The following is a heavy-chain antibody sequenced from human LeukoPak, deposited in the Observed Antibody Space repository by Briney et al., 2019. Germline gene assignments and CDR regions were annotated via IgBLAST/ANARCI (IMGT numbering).Heavy chain of an antibody. CDR3: ARHEFDSGSLPYFDY. V-gene: IGHV4-59*08. CDR2: IYYSGST. D-gene: IGHD3-10*01. CDR1: GGSIRGYY. Sequence: VKPSETLSLTCTVSGGSIRGYYWSWIRQPPGKGLEWIGYIYYSGSTNYNPFLKSRVTISVDTSKNQFSLKLSAVTAADTAVYYCARHEFDSGSLPYFDYWGQGILVTVSS. J-gene: IGHJ4*02.